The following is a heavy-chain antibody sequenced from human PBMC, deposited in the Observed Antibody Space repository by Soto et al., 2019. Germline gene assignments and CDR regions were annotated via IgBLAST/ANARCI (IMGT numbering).Heavy chain of an antibody. Sequence: ASVKVSCKASGYTFTSYAVHWVRQAPGQRLEWMGWINAGNGNTKYSQKFQGRVTITRDTSASTAYMELSSLRSEDTAVYYCARVRCSGGSCFRLDYWGQGTLVTVSS. J-gene: IGHJ4*02. D-gene: IGHD2-15*01. V-gene: IGHV1-3*01. CDR2: INAGNGNT. CDR3: ARVRCSGGSCFRLDY. CDR1: GYTFTSYA.